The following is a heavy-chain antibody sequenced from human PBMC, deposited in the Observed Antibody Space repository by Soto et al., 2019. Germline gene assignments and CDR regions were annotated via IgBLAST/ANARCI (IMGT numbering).Heavy chain of an antibody. CDR2: ISYDGSNK. J-gene: IGHJ6*02. CDR1: GFTFSSYG. CDR3: AKAVFGSRDYYYYGMDV. V-gene: IGHV3-30*18. D-gene: IGHD2-15*01. Sequence: QVQLVESGGGVVQPGRSLRLSCAASGFTFSSYGMHGVRQAPGKGLEWVAVISYDGSNKYYADSVKGRFTISRDDSKNTLYLQMNILRAEDTAVYYCAKAVFGSRDYYYYGMDVWGQGTTVTVSS.